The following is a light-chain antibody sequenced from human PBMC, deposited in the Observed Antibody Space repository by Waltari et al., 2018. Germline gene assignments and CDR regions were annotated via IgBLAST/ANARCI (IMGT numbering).Light chain of an antibody. Sequence: QSVLTQPPSASGTPGQRVTISCSGSSSNIGSNTVTWYQQLPGTAPKLLIYSNNQRPSGVPDRFSGSKSGTSASLAISGLQSEDEADYYCAAWDDSLNGYDFGTGTKVTVL. CDR1: SSNIGSNT. CDR3: AAWDDSLNGYD. CDR2: SNN. V-gene: IGLV1-44*01. J-gene: IGLJ1*01.